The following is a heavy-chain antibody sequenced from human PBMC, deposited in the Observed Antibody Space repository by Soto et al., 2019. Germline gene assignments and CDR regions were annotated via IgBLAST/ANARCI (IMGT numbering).Heavy chain of an antibody. V-gene: IGHV3-23*01. D-gene: IGHD3-9*01. J-gene: IGHJ5*02. CDR3: AKDPFDWLSGRFDP. CDR1: GFTFRSYA. Sequence: EVQLLESGGGLVQPGGSLRLSCAASGFTFRSYAMSWVRQAPGKGLDWVSGISGSGGSTNYADSVKGRFTISRDNSKKTLYLKMNSLRAEDTAVYYCAKDPFDWLSGRFDPWGQGTLVTVSS. CDR2: ISGSGGST.